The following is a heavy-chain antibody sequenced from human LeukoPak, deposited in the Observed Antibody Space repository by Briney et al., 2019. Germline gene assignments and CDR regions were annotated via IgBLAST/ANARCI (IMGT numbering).Heavy chain of an antibody. CDR1: GFTFSSYT. CDR3: AFEDYYDSSGPFDY. D-gene: IGHD3-22*01. V-gene: IGHV3-23*01. CDR2: ISGRGGST. Sequence: GGSLRLSCAASGFTFSSYTMNWVRQAPGNGLDWVSAISGRGGSTYYADSVKGRFTISRDNSKNTLYLQMNSLRAEDTAVYYCAFEDYYDSSGPFDYWGQGTLVTVSS. J-gene: IGHJ4*02.